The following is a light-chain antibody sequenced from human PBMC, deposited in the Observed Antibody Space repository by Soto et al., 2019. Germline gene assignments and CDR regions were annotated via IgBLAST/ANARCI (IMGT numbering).Light chain of an antibody. CDR1: QSVSSN. V-gene: IGKV3-15*01. CDR3: QQYNNWPRT. Sequence: EVVMTQSPATLSVSPGERATLSCRASQSVSSNLAWYQQKPGQAPRLLIYGASTRATGIPARFSGSGSGTEFTLTINSLQSEDFAVYYCQQYNNWPRTFGQGTRWTS. CDR2: GAS. J-gene: IGKJ1*01.